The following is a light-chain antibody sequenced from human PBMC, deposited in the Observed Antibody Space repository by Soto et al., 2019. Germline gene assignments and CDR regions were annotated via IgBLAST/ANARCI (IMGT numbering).Light chain of an antibody. V-gene: IGKV3D-15*01. CDR2: GAS. CDR1: QSVSSN. CDR3: QQYNSYSRT. J-gene: IGKJ1*01. Sequence: EVVMTQSPAPMSVSPGERATLSCRASQSVSSNLAWYQQKPGQAPRLLIYGASSRATGIPDRFSGSGSGTDFTLTISSLQPDDFATYYCQQYNSYSRTFGQGTKVDIK.